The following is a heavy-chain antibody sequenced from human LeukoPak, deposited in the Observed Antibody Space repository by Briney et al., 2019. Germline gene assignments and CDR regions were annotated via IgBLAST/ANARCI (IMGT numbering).Heavy chain of an antibody. J-gene: IGHJ4*02. CDR3: ARVLPHSSGWGVDY. D-gene: IGHD6-19*01. CDR1: GGSIRSYY. Sequence: SETLSLTCTVSGGSIRSYYWSWIRQPPGKGLEWIGYIYYSGSTNYNPSLKSRVTISVDTSKNQFSLNLSSVTAADTAVYYCARVLPHSSGWGVDYWGQGTLVTVSS. CDR2: IYYSGST. V-gene: IGHV4-59*01.